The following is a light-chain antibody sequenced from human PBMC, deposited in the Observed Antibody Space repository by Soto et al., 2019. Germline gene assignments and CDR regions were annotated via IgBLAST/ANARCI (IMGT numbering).Light chain of an antibody. CDR1: QSINNC. V-gene: IGKV1-39*01. CDR2: AAS. CDR3: HQTYIAPAT. J-gene: IGKJ1*01. Sequence: DIQMTQSPSSLSASVGDRVTITCRASQSINNCLSWFQQKPGQAPKLLIYAASSLQSGVPSRFSGSGSGTDFILTFDSLQPEDFATYVCHQTYIAPATFGQGTKVGVK.